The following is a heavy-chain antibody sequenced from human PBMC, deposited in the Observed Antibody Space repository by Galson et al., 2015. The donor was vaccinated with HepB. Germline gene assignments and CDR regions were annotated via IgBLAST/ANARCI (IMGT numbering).Heavy chain of an antibody. D-gene: IGHD5-18*01. CDR2: IDWADKK. J-gene: IGHJ6*02. CDR1: GFSLTTSAMR. Sequence: PALVKPTQTLTLTCSCSGFSLTTSAMRVSWIRQPPGKALEWLARIDWADKKFYSTSLRTRLTISKDTSKNQGVLTMTDMDPVDTATYFCARTSGYNYGDYYYYGMDVWGQGTTVTVSS. V-gene: IGHV2-70*04. CDR3: ARTSGYNYGDYYYYGMDV.